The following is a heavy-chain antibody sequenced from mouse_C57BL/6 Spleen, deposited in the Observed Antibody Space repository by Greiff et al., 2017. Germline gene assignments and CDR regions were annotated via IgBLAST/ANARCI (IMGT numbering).Heavy chain of an antibody. CDR1: GYTFTSYW. Sequence: QVQLQQPGAELVKPGASVKLSCKASGYTFTSYWMHWVKQRPGQGLEWIGMIHPNSGSTNYNEKFKSKATLTVDKSSSTAYMQLSSLTSEDSAVXYCANYDYERTPRAMDYWGQGTSVTVSS. CDR3: ANYDYERTPRAMDY. V-gene: IGHV1-64*01. D-gene: IGHD2-4*01. J-gene: IGHJ4*01. CDR2: IHPNSGST.